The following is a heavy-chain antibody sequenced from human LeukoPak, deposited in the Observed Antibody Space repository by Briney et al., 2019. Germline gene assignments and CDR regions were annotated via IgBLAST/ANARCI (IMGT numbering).Heavy chain of an antibody. V-gene: IGHV3-21*01. D-gene: IGHD6-6*01. CDR2: ISSSSSYI. CDR3: ARDSRSSIAARGRGYYMDV. CDR1: GFAFGTYA. J-gene: IGHJ6*03. Sequence: GGSLRLSCAGSGFAFGTYAMSWVRQAPGKGLEWVSSISSSSSYIYYADSVKGRFTISRDNAKNSLYLQMNSLRAEDTAVYYCARDSRSSIAARGRGYYMDVWGKGTTVTVSS.